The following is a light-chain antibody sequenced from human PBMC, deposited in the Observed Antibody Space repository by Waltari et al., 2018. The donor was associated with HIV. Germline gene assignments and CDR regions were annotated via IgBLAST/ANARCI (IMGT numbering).Light chain of an antibody. CDR3: QQYYGVPLT. CDR1: QDISNS. CDR2: GAF. V-gene: IGKV1-NL1*01. J-gene: IGKJ4*01. Sequence: DIQMTQSPSSLSASIGDTVIIPCRASQDISNSISWFQQQPGKVPKLLVHGAFILQRGVPSRFSGSGSGTDYTLTITGLQAEDFATYFCQQYYGVPLTVGGGTRVDIK.